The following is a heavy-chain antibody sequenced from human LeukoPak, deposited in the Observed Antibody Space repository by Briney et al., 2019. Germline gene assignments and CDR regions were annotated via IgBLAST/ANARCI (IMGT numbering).Heavy chain of an antibody. Sequence: GGSLRLSCAASGFTFSSYAMSWVREAPGQGLEWVSAISGSGGSTYYADSVKGRFTISRDNSKNTLYLQMNSLRAEDTAVYYCAKDNIATYSSSQYYWGQGTLVTVSS. V-gene: IGHV3-23*01. J-gene: IGHJ4*02. D-gene: IGHD6-13*01. CDR1: GFTFSSYA. CDR3: AKDNIATYSSSQYY. CDR2: ISGSGGST.